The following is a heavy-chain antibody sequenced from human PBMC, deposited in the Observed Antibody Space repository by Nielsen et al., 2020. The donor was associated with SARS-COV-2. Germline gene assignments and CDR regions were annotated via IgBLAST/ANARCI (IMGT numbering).Heavy chain of an antibody. CDR1: GFTFSSYA. D-gene: IGHD2-8*01. J-gene: IGHJ6*02. CDR3: ARNGRTAFYYGMDV. CDR2: ISGSGGST. Sequence: GGSLRLSCAASGFTFSSYAMSWVRQAPGKGLEWVSAISGSGGSTYYADSVKGRFTISRDSAKNLVYLQMNSLRDEDTAVYYCARNGRTAFYYGMDVWGQGTTVTVSS. V-gene: IGHV3-23*01.